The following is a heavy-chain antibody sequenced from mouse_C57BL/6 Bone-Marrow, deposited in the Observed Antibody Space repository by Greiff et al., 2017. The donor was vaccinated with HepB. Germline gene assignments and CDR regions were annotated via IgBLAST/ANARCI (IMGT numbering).Heavy chain of an antibody. V-gene: IGHV14-4*01. CDR2: IDPENGDT. CDR1: GFNIKDDY. CDR3: TTGHDYVSFAY. D-gene: IGHD2-4*01. J-gene: IGHJ3*01. Sequence: EVKLVESGAELVRPGASVKLSCTASGFNIKDDYMHWVKQRPEQGLEWIGWIDPENGDTEYASKFQGKATITADTSSNTAYLQLSSLTSEDTAFYYCTTGHDYVSFAYWGQGTLVTVSA.